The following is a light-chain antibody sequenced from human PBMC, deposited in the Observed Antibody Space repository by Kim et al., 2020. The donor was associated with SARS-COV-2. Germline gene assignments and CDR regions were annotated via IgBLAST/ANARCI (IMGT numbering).Light chain of an antibody. J-gene: IGKJ2*01. V-gene: IGKV1-33*01. CDR3: QQYDNPYT. Sequence: DIQMTQSPSSLSASVGDRVTITCQASQDISNYLSWYQQKPGKAPKLLIYDASNLETGVPSRFSGSGSGTDFTFTISSLQPEDIATYYCQQYDNPYTFGQGTKLEI. CDR1: QDISNY. CDR2: DAS.